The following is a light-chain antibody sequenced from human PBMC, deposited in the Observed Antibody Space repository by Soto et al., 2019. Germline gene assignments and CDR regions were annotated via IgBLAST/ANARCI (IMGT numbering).Light chain of an antibody. Sequence: QAVVTQPPSASGTPGQRFTISCSGSRSNIGSNTVHWYKQLPGTTPKLLIHTNNQRPSGVPDRFSGSKSGTSASLAISGLQSADEADYYCATWDDSLNAYVFGSGTKLTVL. V-gene: IGLV1-44*01. CDR2: TNN. CDR1: RSNIGSNT. CDR3: ATWDDSLNAYV. J-gene: IGLJ1*01.